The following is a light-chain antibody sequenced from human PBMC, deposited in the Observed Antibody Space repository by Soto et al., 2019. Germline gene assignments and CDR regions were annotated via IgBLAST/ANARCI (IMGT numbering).Light chain of an antibody. V-gene: IGKV3-20*01. J-gene: IGKJ1*01. CDR1: QTISSNY. CDR3: QQYGSWT. CDR2: GTS. Sequence: EIVLTQSPGTLSVSPGERATLSCRASQTISSNYLAWYQQKPGQAPSLLIYGTSSRATGIPDRFSGSGSGTDCTLTIRRLEPEDSAIYYCQQYGSWTFGQGTKVEIK.